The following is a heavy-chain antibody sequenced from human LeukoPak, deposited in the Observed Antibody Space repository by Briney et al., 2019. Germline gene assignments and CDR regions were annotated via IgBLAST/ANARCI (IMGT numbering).Heavy chain of an antibody. Sequence: ETLSLTCTVSGGSISSYYWSWIRQPAGKGLEWIGRIYTSGSTNYNPSLKSRVTMSVDTSKNQFSLKLSSVPAADTAVYYCARALTVTTFYYYYGMDVWGQGTTVTVSS. CDR3: ARALTVTTFYYYYGMDV. CDR1: GGSISSYY. D-gene: IGHD4-17*01. V-gene: IGHV4-4*07. CDR2: IYTSGST. J-gene: IGHJ6*02.